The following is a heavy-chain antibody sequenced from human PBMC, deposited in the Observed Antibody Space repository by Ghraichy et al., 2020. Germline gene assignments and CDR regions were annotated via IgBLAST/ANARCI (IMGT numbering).Heavy chain of an antibody. J-gene: IGHJ3*02. V-gene: IGHV1-2*04. Sequence: ASVKVSCKASGYTFTGHFLHWVRQAPGQGLEWMGWINPNSGGTNYAQKFQGWVTMTRDTSISTAYLELSRLRSDDTAVYYCAREGVGATNDAFDIWGQGTAVTVPS. CDR1: GYTFTGHF. CDR2: INPNSGGT. D-gene: IGHD1-26*01. CDR3: AREGVGATNDAFDI.